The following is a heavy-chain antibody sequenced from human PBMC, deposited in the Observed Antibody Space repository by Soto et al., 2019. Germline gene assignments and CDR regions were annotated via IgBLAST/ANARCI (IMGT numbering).Heavy chain of an antibody. V-gene: IGHV3-23*01. CDR3: ARSREIIASAGSFDY. CDR1: GFTFSSHV. J-gene: IGHJ4*02. Sequence: EVQLLESGGGLVQPGGSLRLSCAASGFTFSSHVMSWVRQAPGKGLEWVSGISTCGGSTDYADSVKGRFTIARDNSKNTLHLQMKSLRAEDTAVYYCARSREIIASAGSFDYWGQGTLVTVSS. CDR2: ISTCGGST. D-gene: IGHD6-25*01.